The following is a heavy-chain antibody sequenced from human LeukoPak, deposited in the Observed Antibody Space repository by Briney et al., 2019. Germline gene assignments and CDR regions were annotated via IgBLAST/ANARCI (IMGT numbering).Heavy chain of an antibody. CDR2: ISAYNGNT. V-gene: IGHV1-18*01. CDR3: ATFDDYADGVDDY. D-gene: IGHD4-17*01. J-gene: IGHJ4*02. Sequence: GASVKVSCKASGYTFTSYGISWVRQAPGQGLEWMGWISAYNGNTNYAQKLQGRVTMTTDTSTSTVYMELSSLRSEDTAVYYCATFDDYADGVDDYWGQGTLVTVSS. CDR1: GYTFTSYG.